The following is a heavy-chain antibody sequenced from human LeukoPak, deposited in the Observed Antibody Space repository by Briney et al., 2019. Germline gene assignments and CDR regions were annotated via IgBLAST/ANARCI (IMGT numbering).Heavy chain of an antibody. CDR3: ARLPPPSIAVAGAVDWFDP. CDR2: INPNSGGT. Sequence: ASVKVSCKASGYTFTGYYMHWVRQAPGQGLEWMGCINPNSGGTNYAQKFQGRVTMTRDTSISTAYMELSRLRSDDTAVYYCARLPPPSIAVAGAVDWFDPWGQGTLVTVSS. CDR1: GYTFTGYY. V-gene: IGHV1-2*02. J-gene: IGHJ5*02. D-gene: IGHD6-19*01.